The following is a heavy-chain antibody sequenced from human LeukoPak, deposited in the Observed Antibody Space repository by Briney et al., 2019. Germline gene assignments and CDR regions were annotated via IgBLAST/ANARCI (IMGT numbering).Heavy chain of an antibody. CDR3: ARGAIPSLEYYFDY. Sequence: GGSLRLSCTASGFTVSSNYMSWVRQAPGKGLXXXXXIYSGGSTYYADSVKGRFTISRDNSKNTLYLQMNSLRAEDTAVYYCARGAIPSLEYYFDYWGQGTLVTVSS. CDR2: IYSGGST. J-gene: IGHJ4*02. CDR1: GFTVSSNY. D-gene: IGHD2-2*01. V-gene: IGHV3-53*01.